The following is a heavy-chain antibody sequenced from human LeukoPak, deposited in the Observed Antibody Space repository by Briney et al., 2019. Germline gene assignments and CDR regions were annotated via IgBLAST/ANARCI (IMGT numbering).Heavy chain of an antibody. CDR2: ITPSSGST. D-gene: IGHD2-15*01. V-gene: IGHV1-46*01. CDR3: ARERGYCTGGTCYWFDL. J-gene: IGHJ5*02. Sequence: ASVKVSCKASGYTFTSYYMHWVRQAPGQGLEWMGIITPSSGSTTYARNFQGRVTMTRDTSTTTFYMEVSSLRFEDTAVYYCARERGYCTGGTCYWFDLWGQESLVTVSS. CDR1: GYTFTSYY.